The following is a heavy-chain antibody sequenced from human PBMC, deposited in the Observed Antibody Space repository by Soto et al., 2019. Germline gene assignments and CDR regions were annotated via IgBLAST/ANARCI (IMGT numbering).Heavy chain of an antibody. J-gene: IGHJ3*02. CDR3: ARAPVDDAFDI. CDR1: GFTFSSYS. V-gene: IGHV3-21*01. Sequence: GGSLRLSCAASGFTFSSYSMNWVRQAPGKGLEWVSSISSSSSYIYYADSVKGRFTISRDNAKNSLYLQMNSRRAEDTAVYYCARAPVDDAFDIWGQGTMVTVSS. CDR2: ISSSSSYI.